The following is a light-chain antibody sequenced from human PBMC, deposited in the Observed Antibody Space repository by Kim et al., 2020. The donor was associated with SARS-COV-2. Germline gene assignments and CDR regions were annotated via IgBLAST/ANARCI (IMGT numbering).Light chain of an antibody. CDR2: EVS. Sequence: GQSDTLSCNGTSSDVGSHNRVSWYQQPPGTAPKLMIYEVSNRPSGVPDRFSGSKSGNTASLTISGLQAEDEADYFCSSYTSSSTVVFGGGTQLTVL. V-gene: IGLV2-18*02. CDR3: SSYTSSSTVV. CDR1: SSDVGSHNR. J-gene: IGLJ2*01.